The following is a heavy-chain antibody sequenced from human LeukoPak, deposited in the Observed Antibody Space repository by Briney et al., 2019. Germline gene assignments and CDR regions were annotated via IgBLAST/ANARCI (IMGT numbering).Heavy chain of an antibody. V-gene: IGHV3-53*01. J-gene: IGHJ2*01. D-gene: IGHD3-10*01. Sequence: GGSLTLPCEGSGFDVSANYVNWVRQAPGKGLEWVSILYSGGTTYYADSVKGRFTVSRESSKNTLLLHMTSLRAEDTAVYYCARVGDHYHWYLDLWGRGTLVTASS. CDR3: ARVGDHYHWYLDL. CDR1: GFDVSANY. CDR2: LYSGGTT.